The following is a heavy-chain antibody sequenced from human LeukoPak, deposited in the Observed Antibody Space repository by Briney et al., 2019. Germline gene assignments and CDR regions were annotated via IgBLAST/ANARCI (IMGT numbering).Heavy chain of an antibody. Sequence: GGSLRLSCAASGFTFSSYAMTWVRQAPGKGLEWVSAISGSGGSTYYADSVKGRFTISRDNSKNTLYLQMNSLRAEDTAVCYCAKDPLVRGVTYDYWGQGTLVTVSS. J-gene: IGHJ4*02. V-gene: IGHV3-23*01. CDR3: AKDPLVRGVTYDY. CDR1: GFTFSSYA. D-gene: IGHD3-10*01. CDR2: ISGSGGST.